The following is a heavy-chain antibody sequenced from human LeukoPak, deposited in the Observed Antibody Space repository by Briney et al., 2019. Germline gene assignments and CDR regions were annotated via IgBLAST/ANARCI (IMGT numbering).Heavy chain of an antibody. CDR2: ISGSGGST. V-gene: IGHV3-23*01. J-gene: IGHJ4*02. CDR3: AKGLDYDSSGYYPFDY. D-gene: IGHD3-22*01. Sequence: GGSLRLSCAASGFTFSSYAMSWVRQAPGEGLEWVSAISGSGGSTYYADSVKGRFTISRDNSKNTLYLQMNSLRAEDTAVYYCAKGLDYDSSGYYPFDYWGQGTLVTVSS. CDR1: GFTFSSYA.